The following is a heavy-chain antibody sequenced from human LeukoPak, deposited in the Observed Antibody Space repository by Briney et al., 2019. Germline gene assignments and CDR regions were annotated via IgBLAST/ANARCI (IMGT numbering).Heavy chain of an antibody. CDR2: IIPIFGTA. Sequence: SVKVSCKASGGTFSSYAISWVRQAPGQGLEWMGGIIPIFGTANYAQKFQGRVTITADESTSTAYMELSSLRSEDTAVYYCASRPIVATIKSFYYYYYMDVWGKGTTVTISS. D-gene: IGHD5-12*01. CDR3: ASRPIVATIKSFYYYYYMDV. CDR1: GGTFSSYA. V-gene: IGHV1-69*13. J-gene: IGHJ6*03.